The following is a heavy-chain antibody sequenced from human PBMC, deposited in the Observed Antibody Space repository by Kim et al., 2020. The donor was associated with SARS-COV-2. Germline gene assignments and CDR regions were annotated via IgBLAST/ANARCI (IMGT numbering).Heavy chain of an antibody. CDR2: NSHTGST. D-gene: IGHD5-12*01. Sequence: SETLSLTCAVSGGSIRINNWWSWVRQPPGKGLEWIGENSHTGSTNYSPSLKSRVTLSVDVSKNHFSLILTSVTAADTAVYFCARDEVANPGVWGQGTPVT. CDR1: GGSIRINNW. V-gene: IGHV4-4*02. J-gene: IGHJ4*02. CDR3: ARDEVANPGV.